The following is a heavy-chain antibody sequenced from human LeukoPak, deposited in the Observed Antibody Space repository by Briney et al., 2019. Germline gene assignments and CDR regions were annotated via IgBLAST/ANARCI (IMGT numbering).Heavy chain of an antibody. J-gene: IGHJ6*03. D-gene: IGHD3-3*01. CDR1: GDSVSSNTAA. Sequence: SQTLSFTCAISGDSVSSNTAAWNWIRQSPSRGLEWLGRTYYRSKWYYEYAVSMRGRITINPDTSRDQFSLQLSSVTAADTAVYYCARQGVAGSLYYYYYMGVWGKGTTVTVSS. V-gene: IGHV6-1*01. CDR3: ARQGVAGSLYYYYYMGV. CDR2: TYYRSKWYY.